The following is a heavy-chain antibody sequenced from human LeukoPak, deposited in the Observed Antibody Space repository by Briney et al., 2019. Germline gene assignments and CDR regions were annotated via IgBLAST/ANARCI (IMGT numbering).Heavy chain of an antibody. Sequence: SGGSLRLSCAASGFTFSSYAMSWVRQAPGKGLEWVSAISGSGASTYYADSVKGRFTISRDNSKNTLYLQMNSLRAEDTAVYYCAKGRELLWRTYYFDYWGQGTLVTVSS. D-gene: IGHD2-2*01. CDR3: AKGRELLWRTYYFDY. J-gene: IGHJ4*02. CDR2: ISGSGAST. V-gene: IGHV3-23*01. CDR1: GFTFSSYA.